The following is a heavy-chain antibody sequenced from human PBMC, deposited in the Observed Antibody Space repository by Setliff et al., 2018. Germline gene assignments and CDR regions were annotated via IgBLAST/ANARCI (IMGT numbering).Heavy chain of an antibody. V-gene: IGHV4-4*02. Sequence: SETLSLTCAVSGDSISSGNWWSWVRQPPEKGLEWIGEINHSGNTNYNPSLGSRVTISVDASKNQFSLKLSSVTAADTAVYYCARHKTGAVGTGEHFQHWGQGTLVTVSS. D-gene: IGHD6-19*01. CDR1: GDSISSGNW. J-gene: IGHJ1*01. CDR3: ARHKTGAVGTGEHFQH. CDR2: INHSGNT.